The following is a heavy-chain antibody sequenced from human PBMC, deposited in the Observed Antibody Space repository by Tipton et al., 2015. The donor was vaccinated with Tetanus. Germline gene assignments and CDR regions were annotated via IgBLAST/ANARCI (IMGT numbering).Heavy chain of an antibody. CDR3: ARQQPGIYYYVVDH. CDR1: GASITSDEYY. J-gene: IGHJ4*02. D-gene: IGHD3-22*01. CDR2: VLNSGKT. V-gene: IGHV4-30-4*01. Sequence: TLSLTCTVSGASITSDEYYWSWIRQSPGRGLESIGYVLNSGKTYYHSSLRRRVIISLDRSKSQFSLKLTSVTAADTAVYYCARQQPGIYYYVVDHWSQGTLVTV.